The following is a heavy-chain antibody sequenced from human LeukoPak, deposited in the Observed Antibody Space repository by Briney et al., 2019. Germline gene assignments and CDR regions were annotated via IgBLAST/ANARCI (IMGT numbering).Heavy chain of an antibody. Sequence: GASVKFSCKASGYXFTSYYIHWVRQAPGQGLEWMGIINPSGGSTTYAQKFQGRVTMTRDTSTSTVYMELSSLRSEDTAVYYCARGYGDYAYWGQGTLVTVSS. V-gene: IGHV1-46*01. CDR2: INPSGGST. CDR1: GYXFTSYY. CDR3: ARGYGDYAY. J-gene: IGHJ4*02. D-gene: IGHD4-17*01.